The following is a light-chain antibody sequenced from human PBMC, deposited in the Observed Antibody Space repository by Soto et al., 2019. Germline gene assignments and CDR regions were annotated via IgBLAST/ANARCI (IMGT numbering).Light chain of an antibody. V-gene: IGLV8-61*01. J-gene: IGLJ3*02. Sequence: VVTQEPSFSVSPGGTITLTCGLSSGSVSTNNYPSWYQQTPGQAPRTLIYNTNTRSSGVPDRFSGSILGNQAALTITGAQADDECDYYCLLYVGSGIHWVFGGGTQLTVL. CDR1: SGSVSTNNY. CDR2: NTN. CDR3: LLYVGSGIHWV.